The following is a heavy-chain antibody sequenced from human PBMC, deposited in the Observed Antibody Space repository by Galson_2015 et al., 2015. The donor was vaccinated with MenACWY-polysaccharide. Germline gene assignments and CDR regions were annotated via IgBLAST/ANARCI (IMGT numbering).Heavy chain of an antibody. CDR2: IRYHGSDK. V-gene: IGHV3-30*02. D-gene: IGHD4-17*01. Sequence: SLRLSCAASGFSFNTYAMTWVRQAPGKGPEWVAFIRYHGSDKYYDDSVKGRFTVSRDNSKNTLYLEMNSLRPEDTAVYYCAKAQDFGDSFFFDYWGQGTLVTVSS. CDR3: AKAQDFGDSFFFDY. CDR1: GFSFNTYA. J-gene: IGHJ4*02.